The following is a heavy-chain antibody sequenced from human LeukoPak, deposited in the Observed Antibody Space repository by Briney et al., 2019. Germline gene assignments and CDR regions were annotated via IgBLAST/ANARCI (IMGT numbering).Heavy chain of an antibody. D-gene: IGHD5-18*01. CDR3: ARDGGETAYDY. J-gene: IGHJ4*02. V-gene: IGHV1-46*01. CDR2: INPSGGTT. CDR1: GYTFISYH. Sequence: ASVKVSCKASGYTFISYHMHWVRQAPGQGLEWMGIINPSGGTTNYAQKFRGRVTMTRDMSTSTVYMELSSLRSEDTAVYYCARDGGETAYDYWGQGTLVTVSS.